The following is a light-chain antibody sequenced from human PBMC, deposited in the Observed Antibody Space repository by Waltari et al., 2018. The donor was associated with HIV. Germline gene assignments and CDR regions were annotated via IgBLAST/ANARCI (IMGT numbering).Light chain of an antibody. CDR3: AAWDDSLNGYV. V-gene: IGLV1-44*01. J-gene: IGLJ1*01. Sequence: QSVLTQSPSASGTPGQRVTISCSGSSSNIGSNAVDWYQHLPGTAPKLLIPTNNPRPCGIPDRVSGPKAGTSASLANSGLQSEDESDYYCAAWDDSLNGYVLGSGAKVTVL. CDR2: TNN. CDR1: SSNIGSNA.